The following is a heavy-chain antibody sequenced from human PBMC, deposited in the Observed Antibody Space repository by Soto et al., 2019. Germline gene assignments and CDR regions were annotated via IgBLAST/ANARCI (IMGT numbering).Heavy chain of an antibody. J-gene: IGHJ4*02. Sequence: PGGSLRLSCAASGFTFSSYWMSWVRQAPGKGLEWVANIKQDGSEKYYVDSVKGRFTISRDNAKNSLYLQMNSLRAEDTAVYYCARDLVYYYGSGSYDYWGQGTLVTVSS. CDR3: ARDLVYYYGSGSYDY. V-gene: IGHV3-7*01. CDR1: GFTFSSYW. D-gene: IGHD3-10*01. CDR2: IKQDGSEK.